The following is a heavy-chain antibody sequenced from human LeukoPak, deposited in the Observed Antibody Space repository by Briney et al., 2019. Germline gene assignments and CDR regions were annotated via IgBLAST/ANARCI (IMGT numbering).Heavy chain of an antibody. J-gene: IGHJ4*02. V-gene: IGHV4-59*01. CDR1: GGSISSDY. Sequence: SETLSLTCAFSGGSISSDYWSWIRQPPGKGLEWIGYMSYSGTTSYNPSLKSRVTISGDTSKKQFSLMLSSVTAADTAVYYCALSTTSASSSFDYWGQGTRITVSS. CDR2: MSYSGTT. D-gene: IGHD6-6*01. CDR3: ALSTTSASSSFDY.